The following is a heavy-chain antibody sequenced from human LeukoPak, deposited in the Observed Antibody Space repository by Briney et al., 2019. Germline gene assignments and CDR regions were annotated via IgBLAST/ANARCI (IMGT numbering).Heavy chain of an antibody. Sequence: GGSLRLSCAASRFTFSDYYMSWIRQAPGKGLEWVSYISSSGTTYYADSVKGRFTISRDKSKNTLYLQMNSLRAEDTAVYYCAKGAYDYIEIAYFDYWGQGSLVTVSS. CDR3: AKGAYDYIEIAYFDY. CDR1: RFTFSDYY. D-gene: IGHD5-12*01. J-gene: IGHJ4*02. CDR2: ISSSGTT. V-gene: IGHV3-11*01.